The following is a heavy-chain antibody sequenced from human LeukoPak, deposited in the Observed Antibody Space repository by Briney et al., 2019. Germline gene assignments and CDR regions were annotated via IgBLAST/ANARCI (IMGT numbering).Heavy chain of an antibody. Sequence: PSETLSLTCTVSGGSISSYYWSWIRQPPGKGLEWIGYVYYSGSTNYNPSLKSRVTISVDTSKNQFSLKLSSVTAADTAVYYCARLKGFNYFDYWGQGTLVTVSS. J-gene: IGHJ4*02. V-gene: IGHV4-59*12. CDR1: GGSISSYY. D-gene: IGHD2-15*01. CDR3: ARLKGFNYFDY. CDR2: VYYSGST.